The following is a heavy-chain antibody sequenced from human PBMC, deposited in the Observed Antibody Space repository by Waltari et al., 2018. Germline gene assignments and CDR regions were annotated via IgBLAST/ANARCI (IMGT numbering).Heavy chain of an antibody. V-gene: IGHV3-30-3*01. CDR1: GFTFSSYA. CDR2: ISYDGSNK. D-gene: IGHD3-10*01. CDR3: ARDPLYYYGSGLYFDY. J-gene: IGHJ4*02. Sequence: QVQLVESGGGVVQPGRSLRLSCAASGFTFSSYAMHWVRQAPGKGLEWVAVISYDGSNKYYADAVKGRFTISRDNSKNTLYLQMNSLRAEDTAVYYCARDPLYYYGSGLYFDYWGQGTLVTVSS.